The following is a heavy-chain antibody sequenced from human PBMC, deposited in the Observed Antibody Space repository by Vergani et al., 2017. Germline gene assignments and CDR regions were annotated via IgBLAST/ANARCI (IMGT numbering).Heavy chain of an antibody. CDR2: VSHSGST. V-gene: IGHV4-38-2*01. D-gene: IGHD3-9*01. CDR3: VRDAINYDVLTGYYIGLDS. Sequence: QVQLQESGPGLVQPAETLSLTCVVSNSSINSNYYWGWIRPSPGKRLEWIGSVSHSGSTFSNPSLKSRVTISVDKSKKLISLILNSVTAADTAVYYCVRDAINYDVLTGYYIGLDSGGQGTLVTVSS. J-gene: IGHJ4*02. CDR1: NSSINSNYY.